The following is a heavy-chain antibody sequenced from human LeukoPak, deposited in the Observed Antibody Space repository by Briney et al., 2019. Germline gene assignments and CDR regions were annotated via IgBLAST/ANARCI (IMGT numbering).Heavy chain of an antibody. CDR1: VFTFSNYN. J-gene: IGHJ3*02. Sequence: GGSLRLSCTASVFTFSNYNMNGVRQAPGKGLEWLSYISSSTSDIYYADSVKGRFTISRDNAKNSLYLQMNSLRAEDTAVYYCARDHSGVSPLDDAFDIWGQGTMVTVSS. CDR2: ISSSTSDI. D-gene: IGHD2-8*02. CDR3: ARDHSGVSPLDDAFDI. V-gene: IGHV3-48*01.